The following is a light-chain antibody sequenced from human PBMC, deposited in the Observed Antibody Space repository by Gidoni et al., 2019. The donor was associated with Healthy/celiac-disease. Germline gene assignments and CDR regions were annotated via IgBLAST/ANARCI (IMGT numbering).Light chain of an antibody. Sequence: QSVLTQPPSASGTPGQRVTISCSGSSSNLGSNYVYWYQQLPGTAPKLLIYRNKQRPSGVPDRFSGSKSGTSASLAISGLRSEDEADYYCAAWDDSLSVGVFGGGTKLTVL. J-gene: IGLJ3*02. CDR1: SSNLGSNY. CDR2: RNK. CDR3: AAWDDSLSVGV. V-gene: IGLV1-47*01.